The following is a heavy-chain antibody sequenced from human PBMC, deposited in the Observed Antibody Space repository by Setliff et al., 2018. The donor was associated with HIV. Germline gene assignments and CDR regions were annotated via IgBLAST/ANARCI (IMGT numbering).Heavy chain of an antibody. Sequence: PSETLSLTCTVSGDSISSGSYYWSWIRQPAGKGLEWIGDIFYTGSTYYNPSLKSRVAISIDTSENRFSLRLNSVTAADTGVYYCARRGRDGVLIVFATGFDPWGQGTLVTVSS. J-gene: IGHJ5*02. V-gene: IGHV4-39*01. D-gene: IGHD2-8*01. CDR2: IFYTGST. CDR1: GDSISSGSYY. CDR3: ARRGRDGVLIVFATGFDP.